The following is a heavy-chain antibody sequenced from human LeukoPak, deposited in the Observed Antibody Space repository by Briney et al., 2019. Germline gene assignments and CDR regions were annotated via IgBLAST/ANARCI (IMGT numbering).Heavy chain of an antibody. Sequence: SVKVSCKASGVTFSSYTISWVRQAPGQGLEWMGSIIPILGIANYAQKFQGRVKITADKSTSTAYMELSSLRSEDTAVYYCAGDYGTYYFDYWGQGTLVTVSS. CDR1: GVTFSSYT. V-gene: IGHV1-69*02. CDR2: IIPILGIA. D-gene: IGHD4-17*01. CDR3: AGDYGTYYFDY. J-gene: IGHJ4*02.